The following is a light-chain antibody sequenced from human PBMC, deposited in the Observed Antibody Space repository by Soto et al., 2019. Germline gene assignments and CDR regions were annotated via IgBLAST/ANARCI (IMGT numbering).Light chain of an antibody. Sequence: QSVLTQPPSVSAAPGQRVTISCSGSNINVGDNHVSWYQQLPGTAPKLLIYSNNQRPSGVPDRFSGSKSGTSASLAISGLQSEDEADYYCAAWDDSLNGFYVFGTGTKVTVL. CDR1: NINVGDNH. J-gene: IGLJ1*01. CDR2: SNN. V-gene: IGLV1-44*01. CDR3: AAWDDSLNGFYV.